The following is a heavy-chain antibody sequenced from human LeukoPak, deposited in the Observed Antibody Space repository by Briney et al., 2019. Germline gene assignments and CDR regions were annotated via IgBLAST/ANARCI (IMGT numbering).Heavy chain of an antibody. CDR2: IYYRGNT. D-gene: IGHD2-15*01. CDR1: GGSISSYY. V-gene: IGHV4-59*08. CDR3: ARQRGGYVDY. Sequence: SETLSLTCTVSGGSISSYYWSWIRQPPGKGLEWIGYIYYRGNTNYNPSLKSRVTISVDTSKNQFSLMLGSVTAADTAVFYCARQRGGYVDYWGQGTLVTVSS. J-gene: IGHJ4*02.